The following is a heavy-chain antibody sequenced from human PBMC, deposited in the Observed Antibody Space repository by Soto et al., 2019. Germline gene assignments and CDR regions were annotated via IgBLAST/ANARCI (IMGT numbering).Heavy chain of an antibody. D-gene: IGHD6-6*01. CDR3: ARFSSSIKQVGPYGMDV. J-gene: IGHJ6*02. CDR2: IYPGDSDT. V-gene: IGHV5-51*01. CDR1: GYSSTSYW. Sequence: GESLKISCKGSGYSSTSYWIGWVRQMPGKGLEWMGIIYPGDSDTRYSPSFQGQVTISADKSISTAYLQWSSLKASDTAMYYCARFSSSIKQVGPYGMDVWGQGTTVTVSS.